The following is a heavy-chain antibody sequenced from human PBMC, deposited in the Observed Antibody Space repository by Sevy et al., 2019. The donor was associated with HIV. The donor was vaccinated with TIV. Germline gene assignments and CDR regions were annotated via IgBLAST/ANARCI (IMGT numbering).Heavy chain of an antibody. V-gene: IGHV3-33*06. Sequence: GGSLRLSCAASGFSFNTYGMHWVRQAPGKGLEWVAVIWYDGSNYADSVKGRFTISRDNSKNKLYLQMNSLRVEDTAVYYCAKSWGRICSGGSCLKGEYYYYGMDVWGQGTTVTVSS. J-gene: IGHJ6*02. CDR1: GFSFNTYG. CDR3: AKSWGRICSGGSCLKGEYYYYGMDV. CDR2: IWYDGSN. D-gene: IGHD2-15*01.